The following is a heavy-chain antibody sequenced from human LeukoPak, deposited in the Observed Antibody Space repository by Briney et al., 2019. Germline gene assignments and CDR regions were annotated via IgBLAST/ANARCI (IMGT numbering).Heavy chain of an antibody. Sequence: ASVKVSCKASGYTFTGYYMHWVRQAPGQGLEWMGWINPNSGGTNYAQKFQGWVTMTRDTSISTAYMELSRLRSEDTAVYYCARGFGDTMVRGVILGAFDIWGQGAMVTVSS. CDR2: INPNSGGT. D-gene: IGHD3-10*01. J-gene: IGHJ3*02. V-gene: IGHV1-2*04. CDR1: GYTFTGYY. CDR3: ARGFGDTMVRGVILGAFDI.